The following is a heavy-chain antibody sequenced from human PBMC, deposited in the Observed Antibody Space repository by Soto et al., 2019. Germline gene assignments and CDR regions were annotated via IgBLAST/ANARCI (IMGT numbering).Heavy chain of an antibody. CDR1: GGTFNNYV. V-gene: IGHV1-69*01. CDR3: AGRCDSTTCLGHFDY. Sequence: QVQLVQSGAEVKKPGSSVKVSCKASGGTFNNYVVNWVRQAPGQGLEWMGGILPIFATANYAQEFQGRVTITADQSTSTAYMELTSLRSEDTAVYYCAGRCDSTTCLGHFDYWGQGPLVTVAS. J-gene: IGHJ4*02. D-gene: IGHD2-2*01. CDR2: ILPIFATA.